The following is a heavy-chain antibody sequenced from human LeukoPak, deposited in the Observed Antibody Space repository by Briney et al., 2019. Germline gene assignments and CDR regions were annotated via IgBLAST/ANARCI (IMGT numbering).Heavy chain of an antibody. D-gene: IGHD2-15*01. V-gene: IGHV4-61*02. CDR2: IYTSGST. CDR1: GGSISSGSYY. Sequence: PSETLSLTCTVSGGSISSGSYYWSWIRQPAGKGLEWIGRIYTSGSTNYNPSLKSRVTISVDTSKNQFSLKLSSVTAADTAVYYCARLYCSGGSCYRDYYCGMDVWGQGTTVTVSS. J-gene: IGHJ6*02. CDR3: ARLYCSGGSCYRDYYCGMDV.